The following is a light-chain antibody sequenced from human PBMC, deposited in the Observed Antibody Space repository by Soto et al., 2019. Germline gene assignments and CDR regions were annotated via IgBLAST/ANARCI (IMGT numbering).Light chain of an antibody. CDR3: AAWADSLVV. CDR2: RNN. V-gene: IGLV1-47*01. CDR1: SSNIGSAY. Sequence: QYVLTQPPSASGTPGQTVTISCSGSSSNIGSAYIYWYQHLPGTAPKLLIYRNNQRPLGVPDRFSASKSGTSASLAISGLRSEDDADYYCAAWADSLVVFGGGTQLPVL. J-gene: IGLJ2*01.